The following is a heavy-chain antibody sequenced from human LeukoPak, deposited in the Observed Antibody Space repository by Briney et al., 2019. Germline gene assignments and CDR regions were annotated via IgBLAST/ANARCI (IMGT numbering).Heavy chain of an antibody. D-gene: IGHD1-1*01. Sequence: GGSLRLSCAASGFTFSSYAMSWVRQAPGKGLEWVSAISGSGGSTYYADSVKGRFTISRDNSKNTLYLQMNSLSTEDTAVYYCARDPSLRTTLDYWGQGTLVTVSS. CDR2: ISGSGGST. V-gene: IGHV3-23*01. J-gene: IGHJ4*02. CDR3: ARDPSLRTTLDY. CDR1: GFTFSSYA.